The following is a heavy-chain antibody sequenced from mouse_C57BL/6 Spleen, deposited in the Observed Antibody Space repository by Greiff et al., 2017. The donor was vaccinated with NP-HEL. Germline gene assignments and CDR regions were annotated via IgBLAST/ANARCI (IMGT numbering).Heavy chain of an antibody. Sequence: VNLVESGPELVKPGASVKISCKASGYAFSSSWMNWVKQRPGKGLEWIGRIYPGDGDTNYNGKFKGKATLTADKSSSTAYMQLSSLTSEDSAVYFCAREGLAYFDYWGQGTTLTVSS. CDR3: AREGLAYFDY. CDR1: GYAFSSSW. CDR2: IYPGDGDT. D-gene: IGHD3-3*01. J-gene: IGHJ2*01. V-gene: IGHV1-82*01.